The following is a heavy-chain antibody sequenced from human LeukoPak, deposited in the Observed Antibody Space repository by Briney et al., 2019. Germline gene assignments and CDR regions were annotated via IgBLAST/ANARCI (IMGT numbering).Heavy chain of an antibody. CDR1: GFTFSSYA. CDR3: AKDLVVGALDY. J-gene: IGHJ4*02. CDR2: ISGSGGST. V-gene: IGHV3-23*01. Sequence: GGSLRLSCAASGFTFSSYAMTWIRQAPGKGLEWVSSISGSGGSTYYADSVKGRFTISRDNSRNMLFLQMNSLRADDTAVYYCAKDLVVGALDYWGQGALVTVSS. D-gene: IGHD3-22*01.